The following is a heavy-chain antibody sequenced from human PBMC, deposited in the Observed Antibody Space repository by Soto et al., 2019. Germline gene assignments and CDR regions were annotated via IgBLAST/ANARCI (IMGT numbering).Heavy chain of an antibody. CDR2: INPSGGST. Sequence: ASVKVSCKASGYTFTSYYMHWVRQAPGQGLEWMGIINPSGGSTSYAQKFQGRVTMTRDTSTSTVYIELSSLRSEYTAVYYCAREGYCSGGSCYNFYYYGMDVWGQGTTVTVSS. J-gene: IGHJ6*02. V-gene: IGHV1-46*01. CDR3: AREGYCSGGSCYNFYYYGMDV. CDR1: GYTFTSYY. D-gene: IGHD2-15*01.